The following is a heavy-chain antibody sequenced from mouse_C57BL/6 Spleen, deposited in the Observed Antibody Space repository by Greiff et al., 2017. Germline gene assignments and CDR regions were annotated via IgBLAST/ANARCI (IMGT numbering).Heavy chain of an antibody. Sequence: VMLVESGAELVKPGASVKMSCKASGYTFTTYPIEWMKQNHGKSLEWIGNFHPYNDDTKYNEKFKGKATLTVEKSSSTVYLELSRLTSDDSAVYYCARPYDGYYFYFDYWGQGTTLTVSS. D-gene: IGHD2-3*01. CDR2: FHPYNDDT. V-gene: IGHV1-47*01. J-gene: IGHJ2*01. CDR3: ARPYDGYYFYFDY. CDR1: GYTFTTYP.